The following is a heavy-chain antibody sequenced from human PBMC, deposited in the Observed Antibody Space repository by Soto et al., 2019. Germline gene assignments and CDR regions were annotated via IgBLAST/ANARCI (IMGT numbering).Heavy chain of an antibody. CDR3: ARDGQLLKFYYYYGMDV. CDR2: ISAYNGNT. J-gene: IGHJ6*02. Sequence: ASVKVSCKASGYTFTSYGISWVRQAPGQGLEWMGWISAYNGNTKYAQKLQGRVTMTTDTSTSTAYMEMRSLRSDDTAVYYCARDGQLLKFYYYYGMDVWGQGTTVTVSS. V-gene: IGHV1-18*01. CDR1: GYTFTSYG. D-gene: IGHD6-13*01.